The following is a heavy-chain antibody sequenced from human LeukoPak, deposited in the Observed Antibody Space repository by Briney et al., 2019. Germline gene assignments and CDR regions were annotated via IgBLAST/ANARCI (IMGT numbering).Heavy chain of an antibody. Sequence: GGSLRLSCVASGFTFSNYWMSWVRQAPGKGLEWVANIKQDGSEKYYVDSVKGRFTISRDNAKNSLYLQMDSLRAEDTAVYYCAREVTPYYWGQGTLVTVSS. CDR1: GFTFSNYW. J-gene: IGHJ4*02. D-gene: IGHD2-21*02. CDR2: IKQDGSEK. V-gene: IGHV3-7*01. CDR3: AREVTPYY.